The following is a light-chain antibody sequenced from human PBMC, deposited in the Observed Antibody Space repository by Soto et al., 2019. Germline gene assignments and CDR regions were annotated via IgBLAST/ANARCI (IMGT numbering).Light chain of an antibody. V-gene: IGLV1-47*01. CDR2: KNS. J-gene: IGLJ2*01. CDR3: AKCNDTLTAVV. CDR1: TSNIGYNY. Sequence: QSVLTQPPSASGAPGQRVTISCSGSTSNIGYNYVSCYQQLPGTAPKLLIYKNSQRPSGVPGRFSGSNSGTSASLATSGLPSEDDADYYWAKCNDTLTAVVFGGGTKLTVL.